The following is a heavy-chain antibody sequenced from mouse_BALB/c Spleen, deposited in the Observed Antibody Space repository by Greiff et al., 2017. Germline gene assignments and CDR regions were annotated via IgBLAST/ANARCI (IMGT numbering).Heavy chain of an antibody. J-gene: IGHJ1*01. V-gene: IGHV1-82*01. CDR3: ARRGVARYFDV. CDR1: GYAFSSSW. Sequence: VQLQQSGPELVKPGASVKISCKASGYAFSSSWMNWVKQRPGQGLEWIGRIYPGDGDTNYNGKFKGKATLTADKSSSTAYMQLSSLTSVDSAVYFCARRGVARYFDVWGAGTTVTVSS. CDR2: IYPGDGDT.